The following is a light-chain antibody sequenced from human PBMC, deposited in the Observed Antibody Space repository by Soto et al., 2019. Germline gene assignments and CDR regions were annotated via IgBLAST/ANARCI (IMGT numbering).Light chain of an antibody. V-gene: IGKV1-39*01. J-gene: IGKJ4*01. Sequence: DIQMTQSPSSLSASVGDRVTITCRASQSISSYLNWYQQKPGKAPKLLIYAASNLQSGVPSRFSGSGSGTDLTLTISSLQPEDFATYYCQQSYSIPLTFGGGTKVDLK. CDR3: QQSYSIPLT. CDR2: AAS. CDR1: QSISSY.